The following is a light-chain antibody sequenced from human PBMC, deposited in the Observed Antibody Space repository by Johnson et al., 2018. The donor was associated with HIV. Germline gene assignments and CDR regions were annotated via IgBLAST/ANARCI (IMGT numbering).Light chain of an antibody. CDR1: SSNIGNNY. CDR2: ENN. J-gene: IGLJ1*01. CDR3: GTWDSSLSAGRYV. Sequence: QSVLTQPPSVSVAPGQKVTISCSGSSSNIGNNYVSWYQQLPGTAPKLLIYENNKRPSGIPDRFSGSKSGTSATLGITGLQTGDEADYYCGTWDSSLSAGRYVFGTGTKVTVL. V-gene: IGLV1-51*02.